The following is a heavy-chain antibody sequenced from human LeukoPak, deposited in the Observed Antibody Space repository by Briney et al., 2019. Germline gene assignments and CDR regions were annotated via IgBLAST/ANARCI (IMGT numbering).Heavy chain of an antibody. CDR3: ARSWYYYGSGSYLDS. CDR2: ISYDGSNK. CDR1: GFTFSSYA. J-gene: IGHJ4*02. D-gene: IGHD3-10*01. V-gene: IGHV3-30-3*01. Sequence: GRSLRLSCAASGFTFSSYAMHWVRQAPGKGLEWVAVISYDGSNKYYADSVKGRFTISRDNSKNTLYLQMISLRAEDTAVYHCARSWYYYGSGSYLDSWGQGTLVTVSS.